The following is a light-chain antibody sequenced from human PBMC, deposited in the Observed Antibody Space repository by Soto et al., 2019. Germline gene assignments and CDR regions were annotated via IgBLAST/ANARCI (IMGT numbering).Light chain of an antibody. CDR2: VNS. CDR3: QSYDSSLSNSRV. Sequence: QSVLTQPPSVSGAPGQTVTISCTGSSSNIGAGYDAHWYQQVPGTAPKLLIYVNSNRPSGVPDRFSGSKSGTSASLAITGLQAEDEADYYCQSYDSSLSNSRVFGGGTKLTVL. CDR1: SSNIGAGYD. V-gene: IGLV1-40*01. J-gene: IGLJ2*01.